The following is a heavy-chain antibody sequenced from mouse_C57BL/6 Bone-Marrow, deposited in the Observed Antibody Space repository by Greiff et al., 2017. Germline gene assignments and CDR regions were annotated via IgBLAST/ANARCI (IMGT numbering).Heavy chain of an antibody. CDR2: ISGGGGNT. J-gene: IGHJ2*01. V-gene: IGHV5-9*01. CDR3: ARLTGYYVY. D-gene: IGHD2-3*01. CDR1: GFTFSSYT. Sequence: EVKLVESGGGLVKPGGSLKLSCAASGFTFSSYTMSWVRQTPETRLEWVATISGGGGNTYYPDSVKGRFTISRDNAKNTLYLQMSSLRSEDTALYYCARLTGYYVYWGQGTTLTVSS.